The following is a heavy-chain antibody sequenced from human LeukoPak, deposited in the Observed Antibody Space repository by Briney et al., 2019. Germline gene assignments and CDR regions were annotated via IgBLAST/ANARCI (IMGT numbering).Heavy chain of an antibody. Sequence: ASVKVSCKASGYTFTGYYLHWVRQAPGQGLEWMGWINPTSGGTNYAQKFQDRVTMTRDTSISTAYMELSRLRSDDTAVYYCARAITMVRGAYQDWGQGTLVTVSS. CDR2: INPTSGGT. J-gene: IGHJ4*02. CDR3: ARAITMVRGAYQD. CDR1: GYTFTGYY. D-gene: IGHD3-10*01. V-gene: IGHV1-2*02.